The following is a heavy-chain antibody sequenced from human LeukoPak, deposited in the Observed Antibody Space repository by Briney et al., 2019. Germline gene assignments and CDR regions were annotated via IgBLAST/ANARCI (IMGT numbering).Heavy chain of an antibody. J-gene: IGHJ4*02. CDR3: ARTSHSGYGLGVFDC. Sequence: GGSLRLSCAASGFTVSSNYMSWVRQAPGKGLEWGLVIYSGGDTYYADSVKGRFTISRDNSKNTLYLQMNSLRAEDTAVYYCARTSHSGYGLGVFDCWGQGTLVTVSS. D-gene: IGHD5-12*01. CDR2: IYSGGDT. CDR1: GFTVSSNY. V-gene: IGHV3-53*01.